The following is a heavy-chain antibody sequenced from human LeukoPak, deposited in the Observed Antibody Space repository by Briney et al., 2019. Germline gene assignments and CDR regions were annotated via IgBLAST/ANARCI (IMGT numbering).Heavy chain of an antibody. V-gene: IGHV4-59*01. Sequence: SETLSLTCTVSGGSISSYYWSWIRQPPGKGLEWIGYIYYSGSTNYNPSLKSRVTISVDTSKNQFSLKLSSVTAADTAVYYRARGNFLARRISVVRGDYYYYYMDVWGKGTTVTVSS. J-gene: IGHJ6*03. D-gene: IGHD2-21*01. CDR2: IYYSGST. CDR3: ARGNFLARRISVVRGDYYYYYMDV. CDR1: GGSISSYY.